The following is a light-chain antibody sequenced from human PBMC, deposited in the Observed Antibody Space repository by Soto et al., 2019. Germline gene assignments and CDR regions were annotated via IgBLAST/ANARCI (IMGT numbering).Light chain of an antibody. CDR1: QSISNK. CDR3: QQYDTYPVT. CDR2: KAS. J-gene: IGKJ1*01. V-gene: IGKV1-5*03. Sequence: DIQMTQSASTLSASLGDRVTIICRASQSISNKLAWYQQKPGKAPQLLICKASSLESGVPSRFSGSGAGTEFTLAISSLQPDDFATYYCQQYDTYPVTFGQGTKVAIK.